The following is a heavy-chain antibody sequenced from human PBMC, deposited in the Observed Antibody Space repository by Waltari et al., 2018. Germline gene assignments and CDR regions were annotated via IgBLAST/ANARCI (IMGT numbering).Heavy chain of an antibody. CDR1: GDSVSSGDYS. D-gene: IGHD2-21*02. Sequence: QVQLQESGPGLVMPSQTLSLTCTVSGDSVSSGDYSWTWIRQPPGKRLELIGYIYDSGSTYYIPSLKSRVTISVDTSKNLFSLKLSSVTAADTAVYYCASCGGDCLGGFDIWGQGTMVTVSS. J-gene: IGHJ3*02. V-gene: IGHV4-30-4*07. CDR3: ASCGGDCLGGFDI. CDR2: IYDSGST.